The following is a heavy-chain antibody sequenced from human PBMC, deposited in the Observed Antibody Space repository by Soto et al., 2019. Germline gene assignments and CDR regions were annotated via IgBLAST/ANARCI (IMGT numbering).Heavy chain of an antibody. V-gene: IGHV5-51*01. Sequence: GESLKISCKGSGYSFTSYWIGWVRQMPGKGLEWMGIIYPGDSDTRYSPSFQGQATISADKSISTAYLQWSSLKASDTAMYYCARIPVDTSMIYWFDPWGQGTLVTVSS. D-gene: IGHD5-18*01. J-gene: IGHJ5*02. CDR1: GYSFTSYW. CDR3: ARIPVDTSMIYWFDP. CDR2: IYPGDSDT.